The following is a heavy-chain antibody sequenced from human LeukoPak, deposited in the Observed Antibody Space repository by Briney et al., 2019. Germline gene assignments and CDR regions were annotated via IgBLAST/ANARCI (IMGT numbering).Heavy chain of an antibody. V-gene: IGHV1-8*01. J-gene: IGHJ5*02. CDR1: GYTFTTYD. Sequence: ASVKVSCKASGYTFTTYDINWVRQATGQGLEWMGWMNPNSGNTGYAQKFQGRVTMTRNISISTAYMELSSLRSEDTAVYYCARGPNKYDGGNSGSAWFDPWGQGTLVTVSS. CDR3: ARGPNKYDGGNSGSAWFDP. D-gene: IGHD4-23*01. CDR2: MNPNSGNT.